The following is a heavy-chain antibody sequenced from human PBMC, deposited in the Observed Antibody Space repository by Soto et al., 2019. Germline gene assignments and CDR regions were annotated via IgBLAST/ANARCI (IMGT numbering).Heavy chain of an antibody. D-gene: IGHD2-2*01. CDR2: IGSSGLSV. Sequence: QVHLVESGGGLVKPGGSLRLSCAASGFTFSDYQMSWIRQAPGKGLEWVSYIGSSGLSVYYEDSVKGRFTISRDNANNSLYLEMNSLRAEDSAVYYCARDLRQLLSHNYYYYNLDVWGKGTTVSVSS. V-gene: IGHV3-11*01. CDR3: ARDLRQLLSHNYYYYNLDV. CDR1: GFTFSDYQ. J-gene: IGHJ6*03.